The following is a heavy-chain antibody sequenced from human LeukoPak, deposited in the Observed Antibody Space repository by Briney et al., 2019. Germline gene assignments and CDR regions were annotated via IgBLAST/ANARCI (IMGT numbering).Heavy chain of an antibody. D-gene: IGHD6-13*01. CDR3: ATMPAGYSSSWYHSDY. CDR2: FDPEDGEK. Sequence: ASVKVSRKVSGYTLTELSMYSLRQAPAKGLEWMGGFDPEDGEKIYAQKFQGRVTMTEDTSTDTAYMELRSLRSEDTAVYYCATMPAGYSSSWYHSDYWGQGTLVTVSS. V-gene: IGHV1-24*01. CDR1: GYTLTELS. J-gene: IGHJ4*02.